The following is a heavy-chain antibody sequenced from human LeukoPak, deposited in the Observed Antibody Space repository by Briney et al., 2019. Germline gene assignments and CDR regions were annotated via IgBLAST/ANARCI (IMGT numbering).Heavy chain of an antibody. CDR3: ARLPWYNWFDP. CDR2: IYYSGST. V-gene: IGHV4-59*01. J-gene: IGHJ5*02. Sequence: SETLSLTCTVSGGSISSYYWSWIRQPPGKGLEWIGYIYYSGSTSYNPSLKSRVTISVDTSKNQFSLKLSSVTAADTAVYYCARLPWYNWFDPWGQGTLVTVSS. D-gene: IGHD2-8*02. CDR1: GGSISSYY.